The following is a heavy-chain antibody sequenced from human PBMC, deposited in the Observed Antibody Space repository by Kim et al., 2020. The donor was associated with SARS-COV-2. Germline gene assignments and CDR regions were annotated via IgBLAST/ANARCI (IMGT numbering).Heavy chain of an antibody. D-gene: IGHD6-13*01. J-gene: IGHJ4*02. CDR1: GGSISSSSYY. V-gene: IGHV4-39*01. CDR2: IYYSGST. Sequence: SETLSLTCTVSGGSISSSSYYWGWIRQPPGKGLEWIGSIYYSGSTYYNPSLKSRVTISVDTSKNQFSLKLSSVTAADTAVYYCARGGSSWYYFDYWGQGTLVTLSS. CDR3: ARGGSSWYYFDY.